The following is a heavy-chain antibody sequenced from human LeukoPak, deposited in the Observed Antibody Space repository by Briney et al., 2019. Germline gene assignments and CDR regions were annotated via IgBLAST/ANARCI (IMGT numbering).Heavy chain of an antibody. D-gene: IGHD6-19*01. V-gene: IGHV1-69*13. CDR3: ARQQVWGSGPYYFDY. Sequence: ASVKASCKASGGTFSSYAISWVRQAPGQGLEWMGGIIPILGTANYAQKFQGRVTITADESTSTAYMELSSLRSEDTAVYYCARQQVWGSGPYYFDYWGQGTLVTVSP. J-gene: IGHJ4*02. CDR2: IIPILGTA. CDR1: GGTFSSYA.